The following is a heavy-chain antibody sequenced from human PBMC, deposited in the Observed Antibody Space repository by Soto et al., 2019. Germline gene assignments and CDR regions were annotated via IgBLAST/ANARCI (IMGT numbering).Heavy chain of an antibody. CDR1: GYTFTSDG. D-gene: IGHD2-2*01. CDR3: ARDVYCSSTSCYLARASWWFDP. CDR2: ISVYNGNT. Sequence: ASVKVSCKASGYTFTSDGISWVRQAPGQGLEWMGWISVYNGNTNYAQKLQGRVTMTTDTSTSTAYMEVRSLRSDDTAVYYCARDVYCSSTSCYLARASWWFDPWGQGTLVTVSS. J-gene: IGHJ5*02. V-gene: IGHV1-18*01.